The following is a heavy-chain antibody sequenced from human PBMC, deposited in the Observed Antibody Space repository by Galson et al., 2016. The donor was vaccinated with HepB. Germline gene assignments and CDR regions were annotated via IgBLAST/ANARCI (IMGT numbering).Heavy chain of an antibody. CDR1: SGSSTAYF. D-gene: IGHD3-3*01. V-gene: IGHV4-34*01. Sequence: ETLSLTCDVYSGSSTAYFWSWIRQFPQKGLEWIGEVNHSGSTNYHPSLKRRVTISEDTAKNQLSLHLSSLTAADTAVYYCASLSVSGEVVGVYDIWGQGTMVIVSS. CDR3: ASLSVSGEVVGVYDI. J-gene: IGHJ3*02. CDR2: VNHSGST.